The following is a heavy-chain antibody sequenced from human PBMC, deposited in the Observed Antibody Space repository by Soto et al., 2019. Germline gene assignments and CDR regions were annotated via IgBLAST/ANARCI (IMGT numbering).Heavy chain of an antibody. Sequence: ASVKVSCKASGYTFTGYYMHWVRQAPGQGLEWMGWINPNSGGTNYAQKFQGRVTMTRDTSISTAYMELSRLRSDDTAVYYCARLQKGGSCYDYWGQGTLVTVSS. V-gene: IGHV1-2*02. J-gene: IGHJ4*02. D-gene: IGHD2-15*01. CDR2: INPNSGGT. CDR1: GYTFTGYY. CDR3: ARLQKGGSCYDY.